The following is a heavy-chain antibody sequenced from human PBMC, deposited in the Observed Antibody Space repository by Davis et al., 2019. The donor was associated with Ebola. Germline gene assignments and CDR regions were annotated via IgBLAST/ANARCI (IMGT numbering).Heavy chain of an antibody. J-gene: IGHJ5*02. CDR2: IYYSGST. CDR1: GGSFSGYY. CDR3: ARAWIVTTNWFDP. V-gene: IGHV4-34*01. Sequence: MPGGSLRLSCAVYGGSFSGYYWSWIRQPPGKGLEWIGSIYYSGSTYYNPSLKSRVTISVDTSKNQFSLKLSSVTAADTAVYYCARAWIVTTNWFDPWGQGTLVTVSS. D-gene: IGHD4-17*01.